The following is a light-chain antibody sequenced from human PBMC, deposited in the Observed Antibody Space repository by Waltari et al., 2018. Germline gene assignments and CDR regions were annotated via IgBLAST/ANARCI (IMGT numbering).Light chain of an antibody. V-gene: IGLV2-11*01. J-gene: IGLJ3*02. Sequence: QSALTQPRSVSGSPGQSVTISCTGTNSDVGNYNYVSWYQQHPGKAPQLMIYDVNKRPAGVPDRVSGSKSCNTASLTISGLQAEDEGYYYCCSHACSYTWVFGGGTKVTVL. CDR1: NSDVGNYNY. CDR2: DVN. CDR3: CSHACSYTWV.